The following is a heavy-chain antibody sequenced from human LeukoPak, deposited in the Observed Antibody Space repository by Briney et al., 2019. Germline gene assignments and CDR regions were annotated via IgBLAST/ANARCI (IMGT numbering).Heavy chain of an antibody. CDR1: GGTFSSYA. D-gene: IGHD6-13*01. CDR2: IIPIFGTA. CDR3: ARMYSSSWLFRDDAFDI. J-gene: IGHJ3*02. Sequence: SVKVSCKASGGTFSSYAISWVRQAPGQGLEWMGGIIPIFGTANYAQKFQGRVTITADESTSTAYMELSSLRSEDTAVYYCARMYSSSWLFRDDAFDIWGQGTMVTVSS. V-gene: IGHV1-69*13.